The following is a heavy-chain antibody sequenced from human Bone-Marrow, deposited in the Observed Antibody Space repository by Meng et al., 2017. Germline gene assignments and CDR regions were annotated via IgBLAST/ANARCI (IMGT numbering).Heavy chain of an antibody. V-gene: IGHV1-2*02. CDR2: TNPNSGGA. CDR3: ARDRQTKYYYDSSDDAFDI. Sequence: ASVKVSCKASGYTFTGYYMHWVRQAPGQGLEWMGWTNPNSGGANYAQKFQGRVTMTRDTSISTAYMELSRLRSDDTAVYYCARDRQTKYYYDSSDDAFDIWGQGTMVTVSS. D-gene: IGHD3-22*01. J-gene: IGHJ3*02. CDR1: GYTFTGYY.